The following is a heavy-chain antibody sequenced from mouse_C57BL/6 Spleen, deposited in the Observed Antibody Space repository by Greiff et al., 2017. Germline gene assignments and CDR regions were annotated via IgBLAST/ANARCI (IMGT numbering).Heavy chain of an antibody. D-gene: IGHD1-1*02. V-gene: IGHV1-69*01. CDR2: IDPSDSYT. CDR3: ARRGSGSPFDY. J-gene: IGHJ2*01. Sequence: QVQLKQPGAELVMPGASVKLSCKASGYTFTSYWMHWVKQRPGQGLEWIGEIDPSDSYTNYNQKFKGKSTLTVDKSSSTAYMQLSSLTSEDSAVYYCARRGSGSPFDYWGQGTTLTVSS. CDR1: GYTFTSYW.